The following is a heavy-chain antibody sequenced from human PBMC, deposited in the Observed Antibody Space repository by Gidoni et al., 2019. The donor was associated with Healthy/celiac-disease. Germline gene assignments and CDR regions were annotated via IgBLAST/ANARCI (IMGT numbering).Heavy chain of an antibody. CDR3: ARARDSSGFDY. V-gene: IGHV1-46*02. CDR1: GYTFNSYY. D-gene: IGHD3-22*01. J-gene: IGHJ4*02. CDR2: INPSGGST. Sequence: QVQLVRSGAAVKKPGASVKVSCKASGYTFNSYYMHWVRQAPGKGLEWMGIINPSGGSTSYAQKFQGRVNMTRDTSTNTVYMELSSLRSEDTAVYYCARARDSSGFDYWGQGTLVTVSS.